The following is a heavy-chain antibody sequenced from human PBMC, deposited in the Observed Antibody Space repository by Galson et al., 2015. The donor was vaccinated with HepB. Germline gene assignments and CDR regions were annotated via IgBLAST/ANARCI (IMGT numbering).Heavy chain of an antibody. D-gene: IGHD6-13*01. CDR2: IYYTGST. J-gene: IGHJ4*02. CDR1: GGSISSGGYY. V-gene: IGHV4-31*03. Sequence: PLSLTCTVSGGSISSGGYYWSWIRQHPGKGLEWIGYIYYTGSTYYNPSLKSRVTISVDTSKNQISLKLSSVTAADTAVYYCARYPGIGAAGSIFDYWGQGTLVTVSS. CDR3: ARYPGIGAAGSIFDY.